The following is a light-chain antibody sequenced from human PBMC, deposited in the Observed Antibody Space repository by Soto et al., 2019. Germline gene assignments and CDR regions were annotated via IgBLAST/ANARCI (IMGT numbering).Light chain of an antibody. Sequence: DIVMTQSPDSLAVSLGERATINCKSSQSVFYSSNNKNYLAWYQQKPGQPPKLLIYWASTRESGVPDRFSGSGSGTDFTLTISSLQAEDVAVYYCQQYYITPLTFGPGTKGDLK. CDR2: WAS. V-gene: IGKV4-1*01. CDR1: QSVFYSSNNKNY. CDR3: QQYYITPLT. J-gene: IGKJ3*01.